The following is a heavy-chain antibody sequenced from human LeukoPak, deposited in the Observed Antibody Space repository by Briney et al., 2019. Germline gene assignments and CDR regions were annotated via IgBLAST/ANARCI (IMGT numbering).Heavy chain of an antibody. D-gene: IGHD3-3*01. V-gene: IGHV4-59*01. Sequence: PSETLSLTCTVSGGSISSYYWSWIRQPPGKGLEWIGYIYYSGSTNYNPSLKSRVTISVDTSKNQFSLKLSSVTAADTAVYYCARMGGYYDFWSGSNYYYYMDVWGKGTTVTVSS. CDR2: IYYSGST. J-gene: IGHJ6*03. CDR3: ARMGGYYDFWSGSNYYYYMDV. CDR1: GGSISSYY.